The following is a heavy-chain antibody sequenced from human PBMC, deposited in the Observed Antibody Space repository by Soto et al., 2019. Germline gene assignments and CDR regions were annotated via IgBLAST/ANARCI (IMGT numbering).Heavy chain of an antibody. D-gene: IGHD6-13*01. CDR1: GFRFSNSD. CDR2: VSWSGSRT. CDR3: VRVGIAAAEGMDV. V-gene: IGHV3-35*01. Sequence: PGGSLRLSCAASGFRFSNSDMKWVHQAPGKGLEWGSGVSWSGSRTHYADSVKGRYIISRDNSRNTLYLQTNSLGAEDTAVYYCVRVGIAAAEGMDVWGQGTTVTVSS. J-gene: IGHJ6*02.